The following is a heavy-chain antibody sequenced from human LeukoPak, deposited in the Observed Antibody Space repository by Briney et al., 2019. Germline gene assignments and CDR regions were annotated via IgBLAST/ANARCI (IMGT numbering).Heavy chain of an antibody. CDR3: ARGGSAASANWFDS. CDR1: EFSFSIYE. D-gene: IGHD1-26*01. V-gene: IGHV3-48*03. CDR2: ISSSVKSI. J-gene: IGHJ5*01. Sequence: GGSLRLSCAASEFSFSIYEMNWVRQTPGEGLEWLSYISSSVKSIYYADSVKGRFTISRDNAKNSVYLQMNSLRVEGTAVYYCARGGSAASANWFDSWGQGTLVTVSS.